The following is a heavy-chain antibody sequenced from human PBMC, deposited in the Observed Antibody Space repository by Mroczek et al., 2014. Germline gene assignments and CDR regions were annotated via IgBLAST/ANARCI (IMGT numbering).Heavy chain of an antibody. Sequence: VQLVQSGGGLVQPGGSLRLSCAASGFTFSSYAMSWVRQAPGKGLEWVSAISGSGGSTYYADSVKGRFTISRDNSKNTLYLQMNSLRAEDTAVYYCAKSTPALGLRLGRFDWFDPWGQGTLVTVSS. J-gene: IGHJ5*02. CDR2: ISGSGGST. V-gene: IGHV3-23*04. CDR3: AKSTPALGLRLGRFDWFDP. CDR1: GFTFSSYA. D-gene: IGHD5-12*01.